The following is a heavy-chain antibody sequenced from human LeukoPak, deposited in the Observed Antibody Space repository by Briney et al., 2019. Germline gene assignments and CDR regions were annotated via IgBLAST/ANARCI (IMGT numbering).Heavy chain of an antibody. CDR3: ARVRYSDYNYFDY. D-gene: IGHD5-12*01. Sequence: GGSLRLSCAASGFTFSSYSMNWVRQAPGKGLEWVSYISSSSTTIYYADSVKGRFTISRDNAENSLYLQMNSLRDEDTAVYYCARVRYSDYNYFDYWGQGILVTVSS. J-gene: IGHJ4*02. V-gene: IGHV3-48*02. CDR2: ISSSSTTI. CDR1: GFTFSSYS.